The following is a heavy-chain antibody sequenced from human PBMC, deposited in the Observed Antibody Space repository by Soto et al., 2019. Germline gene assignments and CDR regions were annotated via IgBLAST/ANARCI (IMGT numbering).Heavy chain of an antibody. CDR2: IFYDGYT. D-gene: IGHD6-13*01. CDR3: ARLQAAVPHY. J-gene: IGHJ4*02. Sequence: QVQRQESGPGLVMPSETLSLTCTVSGDSISGSPYFWGWIRQPPGKRLEWIGSIFYDGYTLYTPSLKSRVTISVDTSKNQFSLKLTSVAAADTAIYFCARLQAAVPHYWGQGILVTVSS. CDR1: GDSISGSPYF. V-gene: IGHV4-39*01.